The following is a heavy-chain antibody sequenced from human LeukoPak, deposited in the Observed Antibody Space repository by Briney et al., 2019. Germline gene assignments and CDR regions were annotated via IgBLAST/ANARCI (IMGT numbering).Heavy chain of an antibody. J-gene: IGHJ4*02. Sequence: GGPLRLSCAASGFTFSSYWMNWVRQAPGKGLEWVAIIKEDGGQTYYVDSVKGRFTISRDNGKNSLYLQMNSLRAEDTAVYARDPSGSSSGWYYFDYWGQGALVSVSS. CDR3: DPSGSSSGWYYFDY. D-gene: IGHD6-19*01. CDR1: GFTFSSYW. V-gene: IGHV3-7*03. CDR2: IKEDGGQT.